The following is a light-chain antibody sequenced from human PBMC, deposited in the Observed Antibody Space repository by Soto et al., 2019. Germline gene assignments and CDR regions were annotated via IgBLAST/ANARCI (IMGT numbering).Light chain of an antibody. CDR3: QQYGSSPLT. J-gene: IGKJ4*01. Sequence: EIVLTQSPGTLSLSPGERATLSCRASQSVSSSYLAWYQQKPGQAPRLLIYGASSRATGIQDKFSGSGSGTDFTLTISRLEPEDFAAYYCQQYGSSPLTFGGGTKVEIK. V-gene: IGKV3-20*01. CDR1: QSVSSSY. CDR2: GAS.